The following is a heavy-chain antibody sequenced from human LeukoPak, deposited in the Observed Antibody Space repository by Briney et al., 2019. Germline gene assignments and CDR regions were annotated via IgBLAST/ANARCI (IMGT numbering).Heavy chain of an antibody. CDR1: GFTFSNYW. CDR3: AREPAAAGKNWFDP. Sequence: GGSLRLSCAASGFTFSNYWMTWVRQAPGKGLEWVANLKQDGSEIYYVDSVKGRFTISRDNAKNSLYLQMNSLRAEDTAIYYCAREPAAAGKNWFDPWGQGTLVTVSS. D-gene: IGHD6-25*01. J-gene: IGHJ5*02. CDR2: LKQDGSEI. V-gene: IGHV3-7*01.